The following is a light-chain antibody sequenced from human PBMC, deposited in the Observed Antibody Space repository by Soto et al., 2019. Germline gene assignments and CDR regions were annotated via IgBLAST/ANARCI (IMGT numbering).Light chain of an antibody. V-gene: IGLV2-14*01. J-gene: IGLJ1*01. CDR1: SSDVGGYNY. CDR3: SSYTTTSTYV. Sequence: QSALTQPASVSGSPGQSITISCTGTSSDVGGYNYVSWSQQHPGKAPKLMIYEVSNRASGVSNRFSGSKSGNTASLTISGLQAEDEADYYCSSYTTTSTYVFGTGKKVTV. CDR2: EVS.